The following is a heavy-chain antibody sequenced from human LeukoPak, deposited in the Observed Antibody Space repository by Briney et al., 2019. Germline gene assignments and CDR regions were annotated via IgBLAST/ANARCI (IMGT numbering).Heavy chain of an antibody. D-gene: IGHD5-24*01. Sequence: SGPTLVKPTQTLTLTCTFSGFALSTSGVGVDWIRQPPGKTLEWPAFINSKDEERYTPSLKSRLTITKDTSKNQVVLTMTNMDPVDTATYYCAHRRSGMATVSFDSWGQGTLVTVSS. CDR1: GFALSTSGVG. CDR3: AHRRSGMATVSFDS. J-gene: IGHJ4*02. CDR2: INSKDEE. V-gene: IGHV2-5*01.